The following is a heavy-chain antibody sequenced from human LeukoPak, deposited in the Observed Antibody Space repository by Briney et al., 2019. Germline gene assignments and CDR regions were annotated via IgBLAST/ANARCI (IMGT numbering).Heavy chain of an antibody. Sequence: SETLSLTCTVSGGSISSYYWSWIRQPAGKGLEWIGRIYTSGSTNYNPSLKSRVTMSVDTSKNQFSLKLSSVTAADTAVYYCAREGPNLYSSSWAPIPHYYYGMDVWGQGTTVTVSS. V-gene: IGHV4-4*07. J-gene: IGHJ6*02. CDR3: AREGPNLYSSSWAPIPHYYYGMDV. CDR2: IYTSGST. CDR1: GGSISSYY. D-gene: IGHD6-13*01.